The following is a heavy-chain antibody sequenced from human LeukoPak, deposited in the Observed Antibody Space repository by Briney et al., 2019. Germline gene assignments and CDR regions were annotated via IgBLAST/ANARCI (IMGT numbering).Heavy chain of an antibody. V-gene: IGHV3-7*01. CDR1: GFTFSIFE. CDR2: IKQDGSEK. Sequence: GGSLRLSCAASGFTFSIFEMHWVRQAPGKGPERVANIKQDGSEKYYVDSVKGRFTISRDNAKNSLYLQMNSLRAEDTAVYYCASGSHIVPVDYWGQGTLVTVSS. D-gene: IGHD2-2*01. J-gene: IGHJ4*02. CDR3: ASGSHIVPVDY.